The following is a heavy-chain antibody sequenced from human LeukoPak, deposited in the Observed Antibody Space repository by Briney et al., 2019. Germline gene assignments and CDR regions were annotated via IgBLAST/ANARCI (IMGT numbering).Heavy chain of an antibody. D-gene: IGHD3-22*01. CDR1: GFTFSSYS. CDR3: AREGTYYYDRSGYYRGPYDY. CDR2: ISSSSSTI. J-gene: IGHJ4*02. Sequence: PGGSLRLSCAASGFTFSSYSMNWVRQAPGQGLEWVSYISSSSSTIYYADSVKGRFTISRDNAKNSLYLQMNSLRAEDTAVYYCAREGTYYYDRSGYYRGPYDYWGQGTLVTVSS. V-gene: IGHV3-48*01.